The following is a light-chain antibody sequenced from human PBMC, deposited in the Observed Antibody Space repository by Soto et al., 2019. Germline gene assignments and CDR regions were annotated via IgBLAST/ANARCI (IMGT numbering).Light chain of an antibody. CDR3: QQRTIWPHV. J-gene: IGKJ4*01. CDR1: QSIGKF. V-gene: IGKV3-11*01. Sequence: EVVLTQSPATLSLSPGERATLSCRASQSIGKFLVWYRQKPGQAPRLLIYDASNRAPGAPDRFGGSGSGTDFTLTINSLEAEDFAVYYCQQRTIWPHVFGEGNKVEIK. CDR2: DAS.